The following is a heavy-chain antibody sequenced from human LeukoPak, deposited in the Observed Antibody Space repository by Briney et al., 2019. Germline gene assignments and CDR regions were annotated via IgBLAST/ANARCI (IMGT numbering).Heavy chain of an antibody. D-gene: IGHD3-22*01. V-gene: IGHV4-34*01. CDR1: GGSFSGYY. CDR2: INHSGST. CDR3: ARAHGAYYYDSSGYYLDY. Sequence: SETLSLTCAVYGGSFSGYYWSWIRQPPGKGLEWIGEINHSGSTNYNPSLKSRVTISVDTSKNQFSLKLSSVTAADTAVYYCARAHGAYYYDSSGYYLDYWGQGTLVTVSS. J-gene: IGHJ4*02.